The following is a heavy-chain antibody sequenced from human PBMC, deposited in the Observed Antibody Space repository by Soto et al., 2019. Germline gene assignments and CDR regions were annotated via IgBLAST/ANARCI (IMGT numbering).Heavy chain of an antibody. Sequence: QVQLVESGGGVVQPGRSLRLSCAASGFTFSSYGMHWVRQAPGKGLEWVAVIWYDGSNKYYADSVKGRFTISRDNSKNTLYLQMNSLRAEDTAVYYCARPCYYGSGSSNYYYYGMDVWGQGTTVTVSS. D-gene: IGHD3-10*01. J-gene: IGHJ6*02. CDR2: IWYDGSNK. CDR3: ARPCYYGSGSSNYYYYGMDV. V-gene: IGHV3-33*01. CDR1: GFTFSSYG.